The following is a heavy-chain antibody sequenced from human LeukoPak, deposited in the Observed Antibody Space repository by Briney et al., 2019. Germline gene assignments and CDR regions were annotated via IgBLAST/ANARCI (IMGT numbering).Heavy chain of an antibody. J-gene: IGHJ4*02. CDR2: MNSDGSAT. CDR1: GFSFSNYW. Sequence: GGSLRLSCAASGFSFSNYWMHRVRHAPGKGLVWVTRMNSDGSATYYADSVQGRFTISRDNAKNTLYLQMNSLRAEDTAMYFCAKGPNYFDSWGQGTLVTVSS. CDR3: AKGPNYFDS. V-gene: IGHV3-74*01.